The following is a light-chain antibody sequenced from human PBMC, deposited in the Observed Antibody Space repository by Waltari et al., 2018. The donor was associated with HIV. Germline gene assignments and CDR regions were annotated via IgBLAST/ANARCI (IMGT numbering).Light chain of an antibody. V-gene: IGLV2-14*01. J-gene: IGLJ1*01. CDR3: SSYTSSSTSHV. Sequence: QSALTQPASVSGSPGQSITISCTGTSSEVGGYNYFSWYQQHPGKAPKLMIYEVSNRPSGVSNRFSGSKSGNTASLTISGLQAEDDADYYCSSYTSSSTSHVFGTGTKVTVL. CDR1: SSEVGGYNY. CDR2: EVS.